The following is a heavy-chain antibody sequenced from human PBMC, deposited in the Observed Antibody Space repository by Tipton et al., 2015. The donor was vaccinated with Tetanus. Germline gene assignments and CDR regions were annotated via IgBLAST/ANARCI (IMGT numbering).Heavy chain of an antibody. V-gene: IGHV4-34*01. D-gene: IGHD2-15*01. J-gene: IGHJ5*02. CDR2: INHSGST. CDR3: ARGGGYCSGGSCPNWFDP. Sequence: LTCAVYGGSFSGYYWSWIRQPPGKGLEWIGEINHSGSTNYNPSLKSRVTISVDTSKNQFSLKLSSVTAADTAVYYCARGGGYCSGGSCPNWFDPWGQGTLVTVSS. CDR1: GGSFSGYY.